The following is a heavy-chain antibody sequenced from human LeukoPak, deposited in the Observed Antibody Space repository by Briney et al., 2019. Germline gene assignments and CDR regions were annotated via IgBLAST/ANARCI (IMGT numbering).Heavy chain of an antibody. V-gene: IGHV4-59*01. CDR1: GGSFTSFY. J-gene: IGHJ6*03. CDR3: ARDLLGDYDYFYYMDV. D-gene: IGHD4-17*01. Sequence: SETLSLTCTVSGGSFTSFYWSWFRQPPGKGLEWIGYIYYSGSNNYNPSLKSRVTMSVDTSKNQFSLRLSSVTAADTAVYYCARDLLGDYDYFYYMDVWGKGTTVTDSS. CDR2: IYYSGSN.